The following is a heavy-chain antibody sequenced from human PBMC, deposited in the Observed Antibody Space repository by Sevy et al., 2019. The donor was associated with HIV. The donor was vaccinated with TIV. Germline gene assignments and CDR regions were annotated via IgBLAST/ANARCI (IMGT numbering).Heavy chain of an antibody. CDR3: AGGDTTMITDLDY. CDR1: GLTLTTTG. CDR2: VTSDGTT. J-gene: IGHJ4*02. D-gene: IGHD3-16*01. Sequence: GGSLRLSCAASGLTLTTTGMSWVRQAPGKGLEWVAGVTSDGTTYYADAVRDRFTVSRDNSKNTRYLQLNSLRADDTAVCYCAGGDTTMITDLDYWGQGTLVTVSS. V-gene: IGHV3-23*01.